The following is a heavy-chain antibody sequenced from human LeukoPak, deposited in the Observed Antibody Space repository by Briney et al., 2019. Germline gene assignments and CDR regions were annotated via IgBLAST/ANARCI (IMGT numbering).Heavy chain of an antibody. J-gene: IGHJ4*02. CDR2: VSYDGSYN. Sequence: GGSLRLSCAAAGFTFSKFAMHWVRQAPGKGLEWVAVVSYDGSYNYYADSVKGRFTISRDNSKNTLYLQMNSLRAEDTAVYYCARAPGYGAAYYFDYWGQGTLVTVSS. V-gene: IGHV3-30*04. CDR3: ARAPGYGAAYYFDY. D-gene: IGHD1-1*01. CDR1: GFTFSKFA.